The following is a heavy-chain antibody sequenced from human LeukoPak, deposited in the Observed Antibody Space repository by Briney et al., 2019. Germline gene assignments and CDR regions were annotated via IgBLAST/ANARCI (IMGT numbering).Heavy chain of an antibody. J-gene: IGHJ5*02. CDR3: ARDVAATTVAAGAFDP. CDR1: GFTSNGFMFDDFG. D-gene: IGHD2-15*01. CDR2: IDWRGANT. V-gene: IGHV3-20*04. Sequence: GGSLRLSCEASGFTSNGFMFDDFGMSWFRQGPGKGLEWVSGIDWRGANTGYADSVKGRLTISRDNGKNFLYLQMNSLRDEDTALYYCARDVAATTVAAGAFDPWGQGTLVIVTS.